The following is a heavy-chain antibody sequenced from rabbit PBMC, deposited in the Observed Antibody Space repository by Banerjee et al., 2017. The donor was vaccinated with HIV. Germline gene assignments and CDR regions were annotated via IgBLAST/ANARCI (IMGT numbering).Heavy chain of an antibody. CDR1: GFSFNNNYV. Sequence: QEQLVEYGGDLVKPGASLTLTCKASGFSFNNNYVMCWVRQAPGKGLEWIACINSNTGNTVYASWAKGPFTISKTSSTTVTLQMTSLTAADTATYFCARDGSYAGYGGGSFDLWGPGTLVTVS. CDR2: INSNTGNT. D-gene: IGHD7-1*01. V-gene: IGHV1S45*01. J-gene: IGHJ4*01. CDR3: ARDGSYAGYGGGSFDL.